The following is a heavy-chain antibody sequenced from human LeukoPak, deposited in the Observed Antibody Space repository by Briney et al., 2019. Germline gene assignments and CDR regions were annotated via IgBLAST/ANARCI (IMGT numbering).Heavy chain of an antibody. J-gene: IGHJ6*03. Sequence: SETLSLTCTVSGDSISSGDYYWSWIRQPAGKGLEWIGRISSSGSTNYNPSLKSRVTISVDTSKNQFSLKLSSVTAADTAVYYCARQGITMVRGVITYYYYYYMDVWGKGTTVTISS. CDR1: GDSISSGDYY. V-gene: IGHV4-61*02. D-gene: IGHD3-10*01. CDR3: ARQGITMVRGVITYYYYYYMDV. CDR2: ISSSGST.